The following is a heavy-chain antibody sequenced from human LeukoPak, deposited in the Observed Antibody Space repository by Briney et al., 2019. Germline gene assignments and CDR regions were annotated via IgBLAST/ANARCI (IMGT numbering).Heavy chain of an antibody. CDR3: ARDAAILTGYSYFDY. D-gene: IGHD3-9*01. CDR1: GGSISSYY. Sequence: SETLSLTCTVSGGSISSYYWSWIRQPPGKGLDWIGYIYYSGSTNYNPSLKSRVTISVDTSKNQFSLKLSSVTAADTAVYYCARDAAILTGYSYFDYWGQGTLVTVSS. J-gene: IGHJ4*02. CDR2: IYYSGST. V-gene: IGHV4-59*01.